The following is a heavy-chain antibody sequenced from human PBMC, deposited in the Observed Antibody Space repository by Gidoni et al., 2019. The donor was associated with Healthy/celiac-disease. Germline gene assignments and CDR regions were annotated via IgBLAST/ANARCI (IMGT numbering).Heavy chain of an antibody. D-gene: IGHD5-18*01. Sequence: EVQLVESGGGLVQPGGSLRLSCSASGFTFSSYAMHWVRQAPGKGLEYVSAISSNGGSTYYADSVKGRFTISRDNSKNTLYLQMSSLRAEDTAVYYCVKGPPRGLQLWLFYVYWGQGTLVTVSS. CDR2: ISSNGGST. J-gene: IGHJ4*02. V-gene: IGHV3-64D*06. CDR1: GFTFSSYA. CDR3: VKGPPRGLQLWLFYVY.